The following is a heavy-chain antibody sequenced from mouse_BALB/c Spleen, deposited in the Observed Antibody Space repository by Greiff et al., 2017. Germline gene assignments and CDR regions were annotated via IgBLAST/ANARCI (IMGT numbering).Heavy chain of an antibody. V-gene: IGHV1-14*01. J-gene: IGHJ3*01. Sequence: VQLQQSGPELVKPGASVKMSCKASGYTFTSYVMHWVKQKPGQGLEWIGYINPSTGYTEYNQKFKDKATLTADKSSSTAYMQLSSLTSEDSAVYYCARTVVEGWGQGTLVTVSA. CDR3: ARTVVEG. D-gene: IGHD1-1*01. CDR1: GYTFTSYV. CDR2: INPSTGYT.